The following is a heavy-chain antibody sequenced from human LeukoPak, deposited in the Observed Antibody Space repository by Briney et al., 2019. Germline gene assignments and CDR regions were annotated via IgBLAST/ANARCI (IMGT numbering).Heavy chain of an antibody. CDR3: ATEDSMGGYDY. V-gene: IGHV1-46*01. CDR1: GYTFTSYY. Sequence: ASVKVSCKASGYTFTSYYMHWVRQAPGQGLEWMGIINPSGGSTSYAQKFQGRVTMTRDTSTSTVYMELSSLRSEDTAVYYCATEDSMGGYDYWGQGTLVTVSS. CDR2: INPSGGST. D-gene: IGHD3-16*01. J-gene: IGHJ4*02.